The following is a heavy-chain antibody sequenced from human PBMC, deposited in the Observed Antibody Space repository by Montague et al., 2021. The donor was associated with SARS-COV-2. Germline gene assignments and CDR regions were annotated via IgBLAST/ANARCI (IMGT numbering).Heavy chain of an antibody. V-gene: IGHV3-23*01. CDR3: AKDRQLVGDDAFDI. Sequence: SLSLSLAASGFTFSSYAMSWVRQAPGKGLEWVSTISISDGNTYYADSVKGRFTISRDKSKNTLYLQMNSLRAEDTAVYYCAKDRQLVGDDAFDIWGQGTMVTVSS. CDR2: ISISDGNT. J-gene: IGHJ3*02. D-gene: IGHD6-13*01. CDR1: GFTFSSYA.